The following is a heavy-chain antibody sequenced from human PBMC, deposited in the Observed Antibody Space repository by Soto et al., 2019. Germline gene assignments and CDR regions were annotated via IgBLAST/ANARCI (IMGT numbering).Heavy chain of an antibody. CDR1: GFTFSTYG. CDR3: AKDLHGDRDDYHYGADS. CDR2: VSYDGSRK. J-gene: IGHJ4*02. Sequence: QVQVVESGGGVVQPGRSLTLSCAASGFTFSTYGMHWVRQAPGKGLEWVAIVSYDGSRKHYVDSVKGRFAISRDNSMNTLYLQLNSLRPEDTAMYYCAKDLHGDRDDYHYGADSWGQGTLVTVSS. D-gene: IGHD4-17*01. V-gene: IGHV3-30*18.